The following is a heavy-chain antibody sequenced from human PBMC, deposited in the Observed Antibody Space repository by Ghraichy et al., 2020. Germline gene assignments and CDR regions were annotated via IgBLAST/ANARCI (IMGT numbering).Heavy chain of an antibody. J-gene: IGHJ6*02. CDR1: GFTFSSYA. CDR2: ISGSGGST. Sequence: GGSLRLSCAASGFTFSSYAMSWVRQAPGKGLEWVSAISGSGGSTYYADSVKGRFTISRDNSKNTLYLQMNSLRAEDTAVYYCAKIGAAGTYYYGMDVWGQGTTVTVSS. D-gene: IGHD6-13*01. V-gene: IGHV3-23*01. CDR3: AKIGAAGTYYYGMDV.